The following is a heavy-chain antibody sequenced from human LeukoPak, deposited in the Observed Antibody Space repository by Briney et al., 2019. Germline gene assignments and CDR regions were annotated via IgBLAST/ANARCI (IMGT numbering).Heavy chain of an antibody. CDR3: ARDGALDY. CDR2: INPNSGDT. Sequence: ASVKVSCKASGYTFTDYYMHWVRQAPGQGLEWMAWINPNSGDTNYAQKFQGRVTMTRDTSISTAYMELSRLRSDDTAVYYCARDGALDYWGQGTLVIVSS. CDR1: GYTFTDYY. V-gene: IGHV1-2*02. J-gene: IGHJ4*02. D-gene: IGHD1-26*01.